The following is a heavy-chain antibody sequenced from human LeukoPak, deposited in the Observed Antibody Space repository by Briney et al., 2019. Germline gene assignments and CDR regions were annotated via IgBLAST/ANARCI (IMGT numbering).Heavy chain of an antibody. J-gene: IGHJ4*02. D-gene: IGHD3-3*01. CDR1: GGSTSSYY. V-gene: IGHV4-59*01. Sequence: SETLSLTCTVSGGSTSSYYWSWIRQPPGKRLEWIGHIYYSGSTDYNPSLKSRVTISVDTSKNQFSPKLSSVTAADTAVYYCASRSSIWSGYQDTLYYFDSWGQGTLVTVSS. CDR2: IYYSGST. CDR3: ASRSSIWSGYQDTLYYFDS.